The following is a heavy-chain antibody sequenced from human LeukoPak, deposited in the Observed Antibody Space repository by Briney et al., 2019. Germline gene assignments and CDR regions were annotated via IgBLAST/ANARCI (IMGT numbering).Heavy chain of an antibody. D-gene: IGHD3-10*01. Sequence: GGSLRLSCAASGFTFSNYWMSWVRQAPGKGLEWVANIKQDESEKYYVDSVKGRFTISRDNAKNSLYLQMNSLRAEDTAVYYCARDKASGPTLHDYWGQGTLVTVSS. V-gene: IGHV3-7*01. J-gene: IGHJ4*02. CDR2: IKQDESEK. CDR1: GFTFSNYW. CDR3: ARDKASGPTLHDY.